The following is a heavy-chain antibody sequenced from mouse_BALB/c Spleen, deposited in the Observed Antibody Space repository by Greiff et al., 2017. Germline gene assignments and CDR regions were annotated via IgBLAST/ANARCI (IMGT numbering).Heavy chain of an antibody. J-gene: IGHJ3*01. CDR2: INPYNGGT. CDR3: ARGYDYDGAWFAY. CDR1: GYSFTGYT. V-gene: IGHV1-18*01. Sequence: VQLKQSGPELVKPGASMKISCKASGYSFTGYTMNWVKQSHGKNLEWIGLINPYNGGTSYNQKFKGKATLTVDKSSSTAYMELLSLTSEDSAVYYCARGYDYDGAWFAYWGQGTLVTVSA. D-gene: IGHD2-4*01.